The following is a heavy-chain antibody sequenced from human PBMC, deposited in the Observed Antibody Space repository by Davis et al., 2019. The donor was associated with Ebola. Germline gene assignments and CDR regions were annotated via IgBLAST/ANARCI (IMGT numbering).Heavy chain of an antibody. CDR1: GFTFSSYA. CDR3: ARDRVLGGWDDGYFDY. Sequence: GESLKISCAASGFTFSSYAMHWVRQAPGKGLEWVAVISYDGSNKYYADSVKGRFTISRDNSKNTLYLQMNSLRAEDTAVYYCARDRVLGGWDDGYFDYWGQGTLVTVSS. CDR2: ISYDGSNK. D-gene: IGHD6-19*01. V-gene: IGHV3-30-3*01. J-gene: IGHJ4*02.